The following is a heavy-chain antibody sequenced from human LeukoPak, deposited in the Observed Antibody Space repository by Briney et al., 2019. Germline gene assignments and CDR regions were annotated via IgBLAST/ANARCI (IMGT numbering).Heavy chain of an antibody. J-gene: IGHJ4*02. CDR3: ARGSLWFGEDY. CDR2: INHSGST. CDR1: GGSFSGYY. Sequence: SETLSLTCAVYGGSFSGYYWSWIRQPPGKGPEWIGEINHSGSTNYNPSLKSRVTISVDTSKNQFSLKLSSVTAADTAVYYCARGSLWFGEDYWGQGTLVTVSS. D-gene: IGHD3-10*01. V-gene: IGHV4-34*01.